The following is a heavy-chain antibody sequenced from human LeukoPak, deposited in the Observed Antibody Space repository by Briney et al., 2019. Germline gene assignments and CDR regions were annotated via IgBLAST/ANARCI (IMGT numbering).Heavy chain of an antibody. CDR2: IYYSGST. Sequence: PSEPLSLTCTVSGGSISNYYWSWIRQPPGKGLEWIGYIYYSGSTKYNPSLKSRVTISVDMSKNQFSLKLTSVTAADTAVYYCARLIVLMVYASFDYWGQGTLVTVSS. D-gene: IGHD2-8*01. V-gene: IGHV4-59*08. CDR1: GGSISNYY. J-gene: IGHJ4*02. CDR3: ARLIVLMVYASFDY.